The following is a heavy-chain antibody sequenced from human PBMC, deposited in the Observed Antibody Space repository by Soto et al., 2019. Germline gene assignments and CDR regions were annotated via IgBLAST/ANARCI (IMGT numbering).Heavy chain of an antibody. V-gene: IGHV4-30-4*01. CDR1: GGSISSGDYY. CDR2: IYYSGST. CDR3: ARDKNWNDHGMDV. J-gene: IGHJ6*02. Sequence: ASETLSLTCTVSGGSISSGDYYWSWIRQPPGKGLEWIGYIYYSGSTYYNPSLRSRVTISVDTPKNQFSLKLSSVTAADTAVYYCARDKNWNDHGMDVWGQGTTVTVSS. D-gene: IGHD1-1*01.